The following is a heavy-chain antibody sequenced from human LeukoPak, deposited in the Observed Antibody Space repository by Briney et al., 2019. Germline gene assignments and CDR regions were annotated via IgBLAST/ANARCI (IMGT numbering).Heavy chain of an antibody. CDR3: ARVRDRFSWTDAFDI. J-gene: IGHJ3*02. CDR1: GYTFTGYY. Sequence: ASVKVSCKASGYTFTGYYMHWARQAPGQGLEWMGWINPNSGGTNYAQKFQGRVTMTRDTSISTAYMELSRLRSDDTAVYYCARVRDRFSWTDAFDIWGQGTMVTVSS. V-gene: IGHV1-2*02. D-gene: IGHD5-24*01. CDR2: INPNSGGT.